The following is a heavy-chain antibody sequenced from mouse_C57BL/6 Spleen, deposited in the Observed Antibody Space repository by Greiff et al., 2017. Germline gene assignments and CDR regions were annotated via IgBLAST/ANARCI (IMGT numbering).Heavy chain of an antibody. J-gene: IGHJ1*03. V-gene: IGHV1-61*01. CDR1: GYTFTSYW. CDR3: AREEPHYYGSSYGYFDV. Sequence: QVQLQQPGAELVRPGSSVKLSCKASGYTFTSYWMDWVKQRPGQGLEWIGNIYPSDSETHYNQKFKDKATLTVDKSSSTAYMQLSSLTSKDSAVYYCAREEPHYYGSSYGYFDVWGTGTTVTVSS. D-gene: IGHD1-1*01. CDR2: IYPSDSET.